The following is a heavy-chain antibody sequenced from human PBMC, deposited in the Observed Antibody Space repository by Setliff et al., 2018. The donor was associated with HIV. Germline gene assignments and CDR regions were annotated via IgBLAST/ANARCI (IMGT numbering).Heavy chain of an antibody. D-gene: IGHD6-13*01. CDR1: GYSFTNSW. CDR3: ARGATGNLEALDI. CDR2: IYPGDSDA. J-gene: IGHJ3*02. V-gene: IGHV5-51*04. Sequence: GESLKISCKGSGYSFTNSWIGWVRQMPGKGLEWMGIIYPGDSDAEYNPSFQGQVTISADKPISTAYLQWSNLKASDTAMYYCARGATGNLEALDIWGQGTMVTVSS.